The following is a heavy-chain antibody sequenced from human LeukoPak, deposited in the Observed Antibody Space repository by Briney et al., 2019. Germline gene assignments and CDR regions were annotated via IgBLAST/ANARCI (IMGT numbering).Heavy chain of an antibody. J-gene: IGHJ4*02. CDR3: ARQELSYGSGSHFDY. D-gene: IGHD3-10*01. Sequence: SETLSLTCTVSGGSISTFYWTWIRQPPGKGLEWIGSISYSGSTNYSPSLEGRVTMSVDASKNQFSLKLRAVTAADTAVYFCARQELSYGSGSHFDYWGQGILVTVSS. V-gene: IGHV4-59*08. CDR2: ISYSGST. CDR1: GGSISTFY.